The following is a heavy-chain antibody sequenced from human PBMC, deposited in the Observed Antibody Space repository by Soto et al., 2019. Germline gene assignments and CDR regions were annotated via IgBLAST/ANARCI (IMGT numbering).Heavy chain of an antibody. CDR3: ATSYDSSGYYPGDFDY. V-gene: IGHV4-39*01. CDR2: IYYSGST. J-gene: IGHJ4*02. Sequence: SETLSLTCTVSGGSISSSSYYWGWIRQPPGKGQEWIGSIYYSGSTYYNPSLKSRVTISVDTSKNQFSLKLSSVTAADTAVYYCATSYDSSGYYPGDFDYWGQGTLVTVSS. CDR1: GGSISSSSYY. D-gene: IGHD3-22*01.